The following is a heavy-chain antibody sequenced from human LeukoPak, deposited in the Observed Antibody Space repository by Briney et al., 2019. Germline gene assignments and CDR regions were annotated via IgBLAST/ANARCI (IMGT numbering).Heavy chain of an antibody. CDR1: GFTFSSYW. CDR2: VNHNGNVN. Sequence: RGSLRLSCAASGFTFSSYWMNWARQAPGKGVEWVASVNHNGNVNYYVDSVKGRFTISRDNAKNSLYLQMSNLRAEDTAVYFCARGGGLDVWGQGATVTVSS. V-gene: IGHV3-7*03. D-gene: IGHD3-16*01. CDR3: ARGGGLDV. J-gene: IGHJ6*02.